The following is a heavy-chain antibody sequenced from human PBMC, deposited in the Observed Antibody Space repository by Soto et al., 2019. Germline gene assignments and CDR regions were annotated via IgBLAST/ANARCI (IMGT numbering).Heavy chain of an antibody. CDR2: IYYSGST. V-gene: IGHV4-59*01. CDR1: GGSISSYY. J-gene: IGHJ4*02. D-gene: IGHD3-10*01. Sequence: SETLSLTCTVSGGSISSYYWSWIRQPPGKGLEWIGYIYYSGSTNYNPSIKSRVTISVDTSKNQFSLKLSSVTAADTAVFFFSRAPRGNYGYPLYFDYWGQGTLVTVSS. CDR3: SRAPRGNYGYPLYFDY.